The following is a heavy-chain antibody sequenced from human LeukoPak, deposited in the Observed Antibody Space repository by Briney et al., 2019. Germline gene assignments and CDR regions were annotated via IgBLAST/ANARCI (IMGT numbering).Heavy chain of an antibody. CDR1: GGSISSHY. Sequence: SETLSLTCTVSGGSISSHYWSWIRQPPGKGLGWIGYIYYSGSTNYNPSLKSRVTISVDTSKNQFSLKLSSVAAADTAVYYCARGEWELPEGFDYWGQGTLVTVSS. CDR2: IYYSGST. D-gene: IGHD1-26*01. J-gene: IGHJ4*02. CDR3: ARGEWELPEGFDY. V-gene: IGHV4-59*11.